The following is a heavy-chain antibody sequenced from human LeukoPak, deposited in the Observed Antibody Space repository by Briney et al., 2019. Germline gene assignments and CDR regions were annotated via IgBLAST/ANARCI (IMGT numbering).Heavy chain of an antibody. D-gene: IGHD5-12*01. CDR3: ARVSSQDIVAAPIDY. V-gene: IGHV1-2*02. CDR2: INPNSGGT. CDR1: GYTFTGYY. Sequence: GASVKVSCKASGYTFTGYYMHWVRQAPGQGLEWMGWINPNSGGTNYAQKFQGRVTMTRDTSISTAYMELSRLRSDDTAEYYCARVSSQDIVAAPIDYWGQGTLVTVSS. J-gene: IGHJ4*02.